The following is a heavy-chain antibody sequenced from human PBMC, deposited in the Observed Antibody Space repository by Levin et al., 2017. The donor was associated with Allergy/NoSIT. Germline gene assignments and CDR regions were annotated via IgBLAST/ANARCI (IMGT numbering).Heavy chain of an antibody. CDR2: INPNSGGT. D-gene: IGHD3-3*01. CDR1: GYTFTGYY. J-gene: IGHJ6*02. V-gene: IGHV1-2*02. CDR3: ARELTVTRFLAWRMDYYGMDV. Sequence: GASVKVSCKASGYTFTGYYMHWVRQAPGQGLEWMGWINPNSGGTNYAQKFQGRVTMTRDTSISTAYMELSRLRSDDTAVYYCARELTVTRFLAWRMDYYGMDVWGQGTTVTVSS.